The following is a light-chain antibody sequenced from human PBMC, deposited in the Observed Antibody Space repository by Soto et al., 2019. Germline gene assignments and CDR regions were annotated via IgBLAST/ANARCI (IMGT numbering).Light chain of an antibody. Sequence: EIVLTQSPGTLSLSPRERATLSCRASQSVSSRNLAWYQQKPGQAPRLLIYGASSRATGIPDRFSDSGSVTDFTLTINRLEPEDFAVYYCQQYSDLPYTFGRGPKMEVK. CDR2: GAS. CDR1: QSVSSRN. J-gene: IGKJ2*01. V-gene: IGKV3-20*01. CDR3: QQYSDLPYT.